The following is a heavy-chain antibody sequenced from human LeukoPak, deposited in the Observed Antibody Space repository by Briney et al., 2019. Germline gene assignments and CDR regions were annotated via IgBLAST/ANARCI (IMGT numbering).Heavy chain of an antibody. CDR3: ARDKGDYDTSGSLFVF. CDR1: GFTFSRYR. D-gene: IGHD3-22*01. V-gene: IGHV3-7*03. J-gene: IGHJ4*02. CDR2: IKQDGSEK. Sequence: GGSLRLSCAVSGFTFSRYRMSWVRQAPRKGLEWVANIKQDGSEKYYVDSVKGRFTISRDSAKNSLYLQMNSLRADDTAVYYCARDKGDYDTSGSLFVFGGQGTLVTVSS.